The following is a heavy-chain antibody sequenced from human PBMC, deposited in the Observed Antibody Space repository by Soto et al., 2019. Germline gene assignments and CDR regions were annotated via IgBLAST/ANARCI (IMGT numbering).Heavy chain of an antibody. D-gene: IGHD1-26*01. CDR3: GRGRSGQIVVFY. V-gene: IGHV1-2*02. J-gene: IGHJ4*02. Sequence: XSVKSSCKASGYTFTCHYIHWVRQAPEQGPEWMGEIGPESGATRYAQKFQGRVTMTRDTSITTVYMELKNLSPDDTAVYYCGRGRSGQIVVFYWGQGSPVTVSS. CDR2: IGPESGAT. CDR1: GYTFTCHY.